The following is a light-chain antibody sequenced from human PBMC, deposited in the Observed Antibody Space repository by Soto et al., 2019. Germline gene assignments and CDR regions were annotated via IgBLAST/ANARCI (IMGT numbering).Light chain of an antibody. Sequence: EIVLTQSPGTLSLSPGERATLSCRASQTVSRNFLAWYQQRPGQAPKLLISGASSRATGIPDRFSGSGSGTVFTLTIGRLEAEDFALYSCQQYADSPGTFGQGTKLEIK. J-gene: IGKJ2*02. V-gene: IGKV3-20*01. CDR3: QQYADSPGT. CDR1: QTVSRNF. CDR2: GAS.